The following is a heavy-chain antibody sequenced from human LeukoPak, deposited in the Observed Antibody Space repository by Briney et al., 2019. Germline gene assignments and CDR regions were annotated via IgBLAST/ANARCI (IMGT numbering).Heavy chain of an antibody. CDR3: ARDSRGGFRFGGSSVNWYFDL. D-gene: IGHD1-26*01. J-gene: IGHJ2*01. CDR1: GGSISSYY. Sequence: SETLSLTCTVSGGSISSYYWSWIRQPPGKGLEWIGYIYYSGSTNYNPSLKSRVTISVDTSKNQFSLKLSSVTAADTAVYYCARDSRGGFRFGGSSVNWYFDLWGRGTLVTVSS. V-gene: IGHV4-59*01. CDR2: IYYSGST.